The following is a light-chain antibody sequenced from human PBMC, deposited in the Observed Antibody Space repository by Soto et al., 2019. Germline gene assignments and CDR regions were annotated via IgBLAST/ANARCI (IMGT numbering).Light chain of an antibody. V-gene: IGKV3-11*01. Sequence: ELVLAQSPGTLSSPPVEIATLSCSASQSISNYLAWYQQKPGQAPRLLIYDAPNRATGIPARFSGSGSGTDFTLTISSLEPEDFAVYYCQQRSNWPINFGQGTRLEIK. CDR3: QQRSNWPIN. CDR1: QSISNY. CDR2: DAP. J-gene: IGKJ5*01.